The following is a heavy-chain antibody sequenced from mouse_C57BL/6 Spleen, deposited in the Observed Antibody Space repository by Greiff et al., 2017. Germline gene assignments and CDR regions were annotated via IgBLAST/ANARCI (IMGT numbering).Heavy chain of an antibody. Sequence: EVNLVESGPELVKPGASVKMSCKASGYTFTDYNMHWVKQSHGKSLEWIGYINPNNGGTSYNQKFKGKGTLTVNKSSSTAYMELRSLTSEDSAVYYCAIYYDYDDVAWFAYWGQGTLVTVSA. CDR2: INPNNGGT. J-gene: IGHJ3*01. CDR3: AIYYDYDDVAWFAY. CDR1: GYTFTDYN. D-gene: IGHD2-4*01. V-gene: IGHV1-22*01.